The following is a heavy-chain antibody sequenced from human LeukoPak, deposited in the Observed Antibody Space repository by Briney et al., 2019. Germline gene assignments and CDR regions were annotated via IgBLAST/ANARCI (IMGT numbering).Heavy chain of an antibody. CDR3: ARGGYCSGGSRYPLYYFDY. Sequence: SETLSLSCAVSGYSISNGYYWGWIRQPPGRGLEWIGNIFHSGSTYYTPSLKSRVTISLDTSKNQFSLKLSSVTAADTAVYYCARGGYCSGGSRYPLYYFDYWGQGTLVTVSS. V-gene: IGHV4-38-2*01. CDR2: IFHSGST. CDR1: GYSISNGYY. J-gene: IGHJ4*02. D-gene: IGHD2-15*01.